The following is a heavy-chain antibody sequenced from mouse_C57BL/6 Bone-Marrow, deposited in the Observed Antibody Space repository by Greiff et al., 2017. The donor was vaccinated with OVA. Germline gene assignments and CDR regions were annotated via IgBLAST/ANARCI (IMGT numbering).Heavy chain of an antibody. Sequence: VQLQQSGAELVRPGASVKLSCTASGFNIKDDYMHWVKQRPEQGLEWIGWIDPENGDTEYASKFQGKATITADTSSNTAYLQLSSLTSEDTAVYYCTTFYYGSSHWYFDVWGTGTTVTVSS. J-gene: IGHJ1*03. CDR1: GFNIKDDY. V-gene: IGHV14-4*01. CDR3: TTFYYGSSHWYFDV. D-gene: IGHD1-1*01. CDR2: IDPENGDT.